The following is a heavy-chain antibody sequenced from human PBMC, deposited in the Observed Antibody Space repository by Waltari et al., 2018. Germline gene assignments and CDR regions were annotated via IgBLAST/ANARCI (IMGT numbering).Heavy chain of an antibody. CDR3: AKGFFRCGGDCYSSPFDY. D-gene: IGHD2-21*01. CDR1: GFTFSSYA. Sequence: EVQLLESGGGLVQPGGSLRLSCAASGFTFSSYAMSWVRQAPGKGLEWVSAISGSGGRNYSADSGKGRFTSSRDNSKNTLYLQMNSLRAEDTAVYYCAKGFFRCGGDCYSSPFDYWGQGTLVTVSS. V-gene: IGHV3-23*01. J-gene: IGHJ4*02. CDR2: ISGSGGRN.